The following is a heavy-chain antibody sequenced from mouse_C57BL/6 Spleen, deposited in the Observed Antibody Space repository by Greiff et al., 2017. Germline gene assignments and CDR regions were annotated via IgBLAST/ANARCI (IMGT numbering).Heavy chain of an antibody. Sequence: QVQLQQSGAELVKPGASVKISCKASGYAFSSYWMNWVKQRPGKGLEWIGQIYPGDGDTNYNGKFKGKATLTADKSSSTAYMQLSSLTSEDSAVYYCARAGGYDEESDYWGQGTTLTVSS. D-gene: IGHD2-2*01. CDR1: GYAFSSYW. J-gene: IGHJ2*01. CDR2: IYPGDGDT. CDR3: ARAGGYDEESDY. V-gene: IGHV1-80*01.